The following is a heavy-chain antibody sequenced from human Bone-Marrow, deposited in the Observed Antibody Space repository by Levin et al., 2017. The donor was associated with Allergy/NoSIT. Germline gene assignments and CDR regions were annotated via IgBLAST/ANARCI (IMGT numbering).Heavy chain of an antibody. V-gene: IGHV3-48*02. CDR3: ARDYYGDYVFDY. J-gene: IGHJ4*02. Sequence: GESLKISCAASGFTFTTYSMNWVRQAPGKGLEWVSYISSTTSTIDYADSVKGRFTISRDNAKNSLYLQMNSLRDEDTAVYYCARDYYGDYVFDYWGQGSLVTVSS. CDR2: ISSTTSTI. CDR1: GFTFTTYS. D-gene: IGHD4-17*01.